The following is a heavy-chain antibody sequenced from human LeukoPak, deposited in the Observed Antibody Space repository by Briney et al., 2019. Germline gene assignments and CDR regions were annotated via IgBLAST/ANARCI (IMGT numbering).Heavy chain of an antibody. V-gene: IGHV4-39*07. Sequence: PSQTLSLTCTVSGGSISSGSYYWGWIRQPPGKGLEWIGSIYHSGSTYYNPSLKSRVTISVDTSKNQFSLKLSSVTAADTAVYYCARAYSSSWYFNWFDPWGQGTLVTVSS. CDR2: IYHSGST. CDR1: GGSISSGSYY. CDR3: ARAYSSSWYFNWFDP. J-gene: IGHJ5*02. D-gene: IGHD6-13*01.